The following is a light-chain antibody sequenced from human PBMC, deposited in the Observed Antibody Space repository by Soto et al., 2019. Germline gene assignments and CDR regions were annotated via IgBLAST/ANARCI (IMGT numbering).Light chain of an antibody. CDR1: SSDVGGFNF. Sequence: QSVLTQPASVSGSPGQSITISCTGTSSDVGGFNFVSWYQQHPDKAPKVVIYEVINRPSGISNRFSGSKSDNTASLTISGLQAEDEAEYYCSSYRSGSILYVFGTGTKVTVL. CDR3: SSYRSGSILYV. V-gene: IGLV2-14*01. CDR2: EVI. J-gene: IGLJ1*01.